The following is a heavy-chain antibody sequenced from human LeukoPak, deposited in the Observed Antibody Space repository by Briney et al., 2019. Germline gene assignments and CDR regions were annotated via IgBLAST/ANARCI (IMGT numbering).Heavy chain of an antibody. CDR3: AKSDCGTIGCKLLDY. J-gene: IGHJ4*02. CDR2: INSGGDAT. D-gene: IGHD2-21*01. CDR1: GFTFSSNW. V-gene: IGHV3-23*01. Sequence: GGSLRLSCAASGFTFSSNWMSWVRQAPGKGLEWVSAINSGGDATAYADSVRGRSTISRDNSKNTLSLQLNGLRADDTAIYYCAKSDCGTIGCKLLDYWGQGTPVTVSS.